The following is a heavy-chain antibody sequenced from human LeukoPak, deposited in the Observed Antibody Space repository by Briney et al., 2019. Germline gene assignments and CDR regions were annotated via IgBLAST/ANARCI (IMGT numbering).Heavy chain of an antibody. D-gene: IGHD3-10*01. CDR2: IYPSDSDI. CDR3: ARLYGSERSRFDY. CDR1: GYSFTNFW. V-gene: IGHV5-51*01. J-gene: IGHJ4*02. Sequence: PGESLKISCKGSGYSFTNFWIGWVRQMPGKGLEWMGIIYPSDSDIRYSPSFQGQVTISADKSISTAYLQWSSLKASDTAMYYCARLYGSERSRFDYWGQGTLVTVSS.